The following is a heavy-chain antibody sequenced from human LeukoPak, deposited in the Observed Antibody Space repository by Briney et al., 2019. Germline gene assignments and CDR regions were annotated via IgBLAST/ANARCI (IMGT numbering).Heavy chain of an antibody. V-gene: IGHV3-74*01. CDR3: ARGYSSGRSRGVYFDF. CDR1: GFTFSSYW. J-gene: IGHJ4*02. CDR2: INSDGSSR. Sequence: GGPLRLSCGASGFTFSSYWMHWVRQAPGRGLVWISRINSDGSSRSYADSVKGRFTISRDNAKNTLDLQMNSLRAEDTAVYYCARGYSSGRSRGVYFDFWGQGTLVTVSS. D-gene: IGHD6-19*01.